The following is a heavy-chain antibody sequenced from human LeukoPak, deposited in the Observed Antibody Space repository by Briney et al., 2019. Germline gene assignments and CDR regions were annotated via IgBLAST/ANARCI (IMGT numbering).Heavy chain of an antibody. CDR3: ARDGGSRPDMYSSGWPFDY. CDR1: GGSFSGYY. J-gene: IGHJ4*02. D-gene: IGHD6-19*01. CDR2: INHSGST. V-gene: IGHV4-34*01. Sequence: PSETLSLTCAVYGGSFSGYYWSWLRQPPGKGLEWIGEINHSGSTNYNPSLKSRVTISVDTSKNQFSLKLSSVTAADTAVYYCARDGGSRPDMYSSGWPFDYWGQGTLVTVSS.